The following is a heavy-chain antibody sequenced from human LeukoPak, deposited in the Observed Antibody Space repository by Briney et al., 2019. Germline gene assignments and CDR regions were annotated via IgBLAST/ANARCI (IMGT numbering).Heavy chain of an antibody. Sequence: GESLKISCKGSGYSFTSYWIGWVRQMPGKGLEWMGIIYPGDSDTTYSPFFQGQVTISADKSISTAYLQWSSLKASDTAIYYCARQQSPRYYYGSGSYYIDFWGQGTLVTVSS. CDR2: IYPGDSDT. CDR3: ARQQSPRYYYGSGSYYIDF. V-gene: IGHV5-51*01. CDR1: GYSFTSYW. J-gene: IGHJ4*02. D-gene: IGHD3-10*01.